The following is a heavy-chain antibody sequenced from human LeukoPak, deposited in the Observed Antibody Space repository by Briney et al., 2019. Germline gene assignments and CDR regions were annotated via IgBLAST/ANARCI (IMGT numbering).Heavy chain of an antibody. V-gene: IGHV4-59*04. CDR2: IYYSGST. CDR3: ASRHCSSTSCYTSWFDP. Sequence: PSETLSLTCTVSGGSISSYYWSWIRQPPGKGLEWIGYIYYSGSTYYNPSLKSRVTISVDTSKNQFSLKLSSVTAADTAVYYCASRHCSSTSCYTSWFDPWGQGTLVTVSS. CDR1: GGSISSYY. J-gene: IGHJ5*02. D-gene: IGHD2-2*02.